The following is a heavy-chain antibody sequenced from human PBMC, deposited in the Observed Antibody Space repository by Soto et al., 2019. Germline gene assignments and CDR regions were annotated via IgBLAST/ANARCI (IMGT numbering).Heavy chain of an antibody. CDR2: INPSGGST. Sequence: DSMKGSCTSSGYIFTNYNMHGVRQSPGQGLEWMGIINPSGGSTTHLQKLQGRVTMTRDTSTSTVYMELSSLRSDDTAVYYCARVLVPANSYYFDYWGQGTLVTVAS. D-gene: IGHD2-2*01. J-gene: IGHJ4*02. V-gene: IGHV1-46*04. CDR1: GYIFTNYN. CDR3: ARVLVPANSYYFDY.